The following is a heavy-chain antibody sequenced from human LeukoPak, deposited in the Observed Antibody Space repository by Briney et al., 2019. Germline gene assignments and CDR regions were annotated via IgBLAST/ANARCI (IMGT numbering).Heavy chain of an antibody. CDR1: GFTFSSYS. Sequence: GGSLRLSCAASGFTFSSYSMNWVRQAPGKGLEWVSSISSSSSHIYYADSVKGRFTISRDNAKNSLYLQMNSLRAEDTAVYYCARGDLHYHDSTRRGFDIWGQGTMVTVSS. CDR3: ARGDLHYHDSTRRGFDI. J-gene: IGHJ3*02. D-gene: IGHD3-10*01. CDR2: ISSSSSHI. V-gene: IGHV3-21*01.